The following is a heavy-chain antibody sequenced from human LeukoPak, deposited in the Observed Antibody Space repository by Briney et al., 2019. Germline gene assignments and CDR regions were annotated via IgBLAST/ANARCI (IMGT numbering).Heavy chain of an antibody. CDR2: IRGGGDSV. V-gene: IGHV3-23*01. J-gene: IGHJ4*02. CDR3: AQLGCTGTICFANY. Sequence: PGGSLRLSCAASGFPFSDYAMTWVRQTRGKGLEGVSFIRGGGDSVDYGDSMEGRFTLSREYSKNTLYMQMYSLRAEDTALYYCAQLGCTGTICFANYWGQGTLVTVSS. D-gene: IGHD2-2*01. CDR1: GFPFSDYA.